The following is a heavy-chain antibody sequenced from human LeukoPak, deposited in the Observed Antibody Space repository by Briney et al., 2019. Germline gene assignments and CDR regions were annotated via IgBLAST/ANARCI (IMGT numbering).Heavy chain of an antibody. J-gene: IGHJ6*03. Sequence: GASVKVSCKVSGYTLTELSMHWVRQAPGKGLEWMGGFDPEDGETIYAQKFQGRVTMTEDTSTDTAYMELSSLRSEDTAVYYCATVDVIFGARYYYYYMDVWGKGTTVTVSS. V-gene: IGHV1-24*01. D-gene: IGHD3-3*01. CDR3: ATVDVIFGARYYYYYMDV. CDR1: GYTLTELS. CDR2: FDPEDGET.